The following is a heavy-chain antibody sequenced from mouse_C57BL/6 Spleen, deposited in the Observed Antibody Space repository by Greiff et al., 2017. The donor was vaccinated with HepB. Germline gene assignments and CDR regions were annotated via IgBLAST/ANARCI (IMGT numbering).Heavy chain of an antibody. CDR2: INPNNGGT. CDR1: GYTFTDYN. V-gene: IGHV1-18*01. Sequence: EVQLQQSGPELVKPGASVKIPCKASGYTFTDYNMDWVKQSHGKSLEWIGDINPNNGGTIYNQKFKGKATLTVDKSSSTAYMELRSLTSEDTAVYYCARHPPPTVVATRAMDYWGQGTSVTVSS. J-gene: IGHJ4*01. D-gene: IGHD1-1*01. CDR3: ARHPPPTVVATRAMDY.